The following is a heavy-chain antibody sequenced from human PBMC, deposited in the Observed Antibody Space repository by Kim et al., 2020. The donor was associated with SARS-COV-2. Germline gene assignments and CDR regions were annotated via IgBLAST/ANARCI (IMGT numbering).Heavy chain of an antibody. D-gene: IGHD1-7*01. J-gene: IGHJ4*02. CDR3: ARHGWNSLISYYFDY. Sequence: NSSRKSRITTSVDTSKNQFSLKVNSVTAADTAVYFCARHGWNSLISYYFDYWGPGTLVTVSS. V-gene: IGHV4-39*01.